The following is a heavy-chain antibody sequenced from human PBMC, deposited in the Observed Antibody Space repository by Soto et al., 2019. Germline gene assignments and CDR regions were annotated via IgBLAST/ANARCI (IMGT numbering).Heavy chain of an antibody. D-gene: IGHD2-2*03. CDR3: ARHGFHRDALDL. CDR1: GFSFTNHW. V-gene: IGHV3-7*03. J-gene: IGHJ3*01. CDR2: IKQDGGET. Sequence: EMQLEESGGGLVQPGGSRRLSCEASGFSFTNHWMSWVRQAPGKGLEWLANIKQDGGETYYLESVKGRFSISRDNAKDSVYLQMSGLRAEDTAVYYCARHGFHRDALDLWGQGILVTVSS.